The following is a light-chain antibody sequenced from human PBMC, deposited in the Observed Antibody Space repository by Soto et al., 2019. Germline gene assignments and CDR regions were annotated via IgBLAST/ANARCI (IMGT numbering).Light chain of an antibody. CDR1: ESIDNW. CDR3: QHYNNWPGT. Sequence: IQMTHSPSTLSASVGDTVTITSRASESIDNWLAWYQQKPGKAPKLLVFAASTLVRGVPSRFSGRGSGTEFTLTISSLQSEDFAVYYCQHYNNWPGTFGQGTKVDIK. CDR2: AAS. V-gene: IGKV1-5*01. J-gene: IGKJ1*01.